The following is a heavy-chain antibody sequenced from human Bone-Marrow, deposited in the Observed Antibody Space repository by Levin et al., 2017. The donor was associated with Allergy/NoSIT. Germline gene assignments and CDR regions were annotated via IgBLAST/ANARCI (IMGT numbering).Heavy chain of an antibody. D-gene: IGHD1-1*01. CDR1: GFTFSHAW. Sequence: GESLKISCAASGFTFSHAWMSWVRQAPGMGLEWVGRIKSETDGGTADYAAPVEDRFTISRDDSKNMLYLQMNSLKIEDTALYYCTTGFDWNEFQGVMIDYWGQGTLVTVSS. CDR2: IKSETDGGTA. V-gene: IGHV3-15*01. CDR3: TTGFDWNEFQGVMIDY. J-gene: IGHJ4*02.